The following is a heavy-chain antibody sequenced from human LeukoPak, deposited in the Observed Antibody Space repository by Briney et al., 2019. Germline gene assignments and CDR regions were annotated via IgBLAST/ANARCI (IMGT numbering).Heavy chain of an antibody. J-gene: IGHJ4*02. D-gene: IGHD1-26*01. CDR1: GGSISSYY. CDR2: IYTSGST. CDR3: ARLVGATGIDY. Sequence: PSETLSLTCTVSGGSISSYYWSWIRQPPGKGLEWIGYIYTSGSTNYNPSLKSRVAISVDTSKNQFSLKLSSVTAADTAVYYCARLVGATGIDYWGQGTLVTVSS. V-gene: IGHV4-4*09.